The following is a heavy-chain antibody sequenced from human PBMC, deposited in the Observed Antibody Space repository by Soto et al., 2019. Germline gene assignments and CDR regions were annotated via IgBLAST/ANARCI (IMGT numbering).Heavy chain of an antibody. D-gene: IGHD6-13*01. CDR3: ARTEAAADGFDV. Sequence: GASVKVSCKASGYTFTSYGISWVRQAPGQGLEWMGWISAYNVNTNYAQKLQGRVTMTTDTSTRIAYTELRSLRSDDTAVYYCARTEAAADGFDVWGQGTMVTVSS. V-gene: IGHV1-18*04. CDR2: ISAYNVNT. J-gene: IGHJ3*01. CDR1: GYTFTSYG.